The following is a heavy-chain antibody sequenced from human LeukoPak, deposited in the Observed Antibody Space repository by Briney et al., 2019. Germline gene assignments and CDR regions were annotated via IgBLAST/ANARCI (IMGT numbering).Heavy chain of an antibody. Sequence: GGSLRLSCAASGFTFSSYWMSWDRQAPGKGLEWVANIKQDGSEKYYVDSVKGRFTISRDNAKNSLYLQMNSLRAEDTAVYYCAREGYDILTGYYKDNDYWGQGTLVTVSS. D-gene: IGHD3-9*01. V-gene: IGHV3-7*01. CDR1: GFTFSSYW. CDR3: AREGYDILTGYYKDNDY. J-gene: IGHJ4*02. CDR2: IKQDGSEK.